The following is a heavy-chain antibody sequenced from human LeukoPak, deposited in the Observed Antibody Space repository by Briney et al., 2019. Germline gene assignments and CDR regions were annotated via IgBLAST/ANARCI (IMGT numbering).Heavy chain of an antibody. J-gene: IGHJ4*02. CDR2: ISGSGGST. CDR1: GFPFSGYP. CDR3: AKDRCSGGSCYSDY. D-gene: IGHD2-15*01. V-gene: IGHV3-23*01. Sequence: GGSLRLSCAAPGFPFSGYPMSWVRQAQGKGREWFSAISGSGGSTYYADSVKGRFTISRDNSKNTLYLQMNSLRAEDTAVYYCAKDRCSGGSCYSDYWGQGTLVTVSS.